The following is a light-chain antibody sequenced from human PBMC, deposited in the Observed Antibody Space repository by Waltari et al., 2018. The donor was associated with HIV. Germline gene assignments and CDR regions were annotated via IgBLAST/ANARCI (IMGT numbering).Light chain of an antibody. CDR2: YDD. V-gene: IGLV1-36*01. CDR3: AAWDDSLNGYV. J-gene: IGLJ1*01. Sequence: QSVLTQPHSVSEAPRQRVTISCSGSTSHIGRNAVNWYQQLPGKAPKLLIYYDDLLPSGVSDRFSGSKSGTSASLAISGLQSEDEADYYCAAWDDSLNGYVFGTGTKVTVL. CDR1: TSHIGRNA.